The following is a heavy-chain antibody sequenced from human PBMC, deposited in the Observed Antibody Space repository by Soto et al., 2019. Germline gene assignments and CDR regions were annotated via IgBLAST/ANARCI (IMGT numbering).Heavy chain of an antibody. V-gene: IGHV4-30-2*01. D-gene: IGHD4-4*01. CDR1: GGSISSGGYS. J-gene: IGHJ4*02. CDR3: ARDRAPHDYSKPLDY. Sequence: SETLSLTCTVSGGSISSGGYSWSWIRQPPGKGLEWIGYIYHSGSTYYNPSLKSRVTISVDRSKNQFSLKLSSVTAADTAVYYCARDRAPHDYSKPLDYWGQGTLVTVSS. CDR2: IYHSGST.